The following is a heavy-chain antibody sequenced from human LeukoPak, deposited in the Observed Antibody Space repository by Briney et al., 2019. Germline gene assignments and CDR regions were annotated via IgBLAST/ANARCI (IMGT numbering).Heavy chain of an antibody. CDR3: TTGGRYEDDDYASDY. Sequence: GGSLRLSCAASGFTFSDAWMSWVRQAPGKGLEWVGRIKSKNYGGSTDYAAPVKGRFTISRDDSKNMVYLQVNSLRTDDTGVYFCTTGGRYEDDDYASDYWGQGTLVTVSA. CDR2: IKSKNYGGST. CDR1: GFTFSDAW. J-gene: IGHJ4*02. D-gene: IGHD4-17*01. V-gene: IGHV3-15*01.